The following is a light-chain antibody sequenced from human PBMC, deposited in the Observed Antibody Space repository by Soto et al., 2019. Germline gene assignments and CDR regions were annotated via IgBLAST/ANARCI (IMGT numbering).Light chain of an antibody. Sequence: EIVMTQSPVTLSVSPGERVTLSCRASQSISDKSAWYQQKPGQAPRLLMFGASTRDTGIPARFSGSGSGTDFTLTITGLQSEDFAVYYCQQYKSWPYTFGQGTKLEIK. CDR3: QQYKSWPYT. J-gene: IGKJ2*01. CDR2: GAS. V-gene: IGKV3-15*01. CDR1: QSISDK.